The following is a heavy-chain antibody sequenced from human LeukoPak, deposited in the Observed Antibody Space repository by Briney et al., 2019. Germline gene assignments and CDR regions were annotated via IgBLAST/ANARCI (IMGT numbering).Heavy chain of an antibody. Sequence: GGSLRLSCAASGFTFSNYAMNWVRQAPGKGLEWVSAISGSGGTTYYADSVKGRFTISRDNSKNTLYLQMNSLRAEDTAVYYCAKHYYDSSGYYAAPGYWGQGTLVTVSS. CDR1: GFTFSNYA. D-gene: IGHD3-22*01. CDR2: ISGSGGTT. V-gene: IGHV3-23*01. J-gene: IGHJ4*02. CDR3: AKHYYDSSGYYAAPGY.